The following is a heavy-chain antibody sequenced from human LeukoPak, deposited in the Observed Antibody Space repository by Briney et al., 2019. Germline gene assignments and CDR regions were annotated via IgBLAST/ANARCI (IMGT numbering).Heavy chain of an antibody. D-gene: IGHD6-13*01. CDR3: ARDLGSWYIDY. V-gene: IGHV4-59*01. CDR2: IYYSGST. Sequence: SETLSLTCTVSGGSISSYYWSWIRQPPGKGLEWIGYIYYSGSTNYNPSLKSRVTISVDTSKNQFSLKLSSVTAADTAVYYCARDLGSWYIDYWGQGTLVTVSS. J-gene: IGHJ4*02. CDR1: GGSISSYY.